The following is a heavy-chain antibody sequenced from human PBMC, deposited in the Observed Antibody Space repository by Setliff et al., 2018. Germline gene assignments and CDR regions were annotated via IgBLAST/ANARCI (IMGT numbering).Heavy chain of an antibody. D-gene: IGHD5-18*01. CDR3: AREGVDTRSSTDYRYYMDV. J-gene: IGHJ6*03. CDR1: GGTFSSYG. V-gene: IGHV1-69*05. CDR2: TIPIFGTA. Sequence: SVKVSCKASGGTFSSYGISWVRQAPGQGLEWMGGTIPIFGTANYAQKFQGRVTMARETSTSTAYMELSSLRFEDTAVYYCAREGVDTRSSTDYRYYMDVWGKGTTVTVSS.